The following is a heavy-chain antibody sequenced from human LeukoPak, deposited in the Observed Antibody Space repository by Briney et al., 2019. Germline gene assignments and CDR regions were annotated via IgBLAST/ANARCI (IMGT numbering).Heavy chain of an antibody. CDR2: ISYDGSNK. CDR1: GFTFSSYG. Sequence: GGSLRLSCAASGFTFSSYGMHWVRQAPGKGLEWMAVISYDGSNKYYADSVKGRFTISRDNSKNTLYLQMNSLRAEDTAVYYCAKPLHSSSWSYFDYWGQGTLVTVSS. J-gene: IGHJ4*02. CDR3: AKPLHSSSWSYFDY. D-gene: IGHD6-13*01. V-gene: IGHV3-30*18.